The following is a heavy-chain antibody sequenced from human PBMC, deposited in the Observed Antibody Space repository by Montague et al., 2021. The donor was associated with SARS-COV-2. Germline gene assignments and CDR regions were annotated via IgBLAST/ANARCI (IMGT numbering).Heavy chain of an antibody. J-gene: IGHJ6*03. CDR3: AGTYYDFWSGFIHYYYMDV. CDR2: IYYSGST. CDR1: GGSISSYY. D-gene: IGHD3-3*01. V-gene: IGHV4-59*01. Sequence: ETLSLPCTVSGGSISSYYWSWIRQPPGKGLEWIGYIYYSGSTNYNPSLKSRVTISVDTSKNQFSLKLSSVTAADTAVYYCAGTYYDFWSGFIHYYYMDVWGKGTTVTVSS.